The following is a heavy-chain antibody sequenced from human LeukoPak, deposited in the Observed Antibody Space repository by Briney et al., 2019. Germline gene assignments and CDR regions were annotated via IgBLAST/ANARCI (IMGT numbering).Heavy chain of an antibody. CDR3: ARDLIHDY. CDR2: IKQDGSEK. CDR1: GFTFSSYW. V-gene: IGHV3-7*01. J-gene: IGHJ4*02. Sequence: GGSLRLSCVASGFTFSSYWMSWVRQAPGKGLEWVASIKQDGSEKDYVDYVKGRFTSSGDNAKNSSYLQMNSLRAEDTALYYCARDLIHDYWGQGTLVTVSS.